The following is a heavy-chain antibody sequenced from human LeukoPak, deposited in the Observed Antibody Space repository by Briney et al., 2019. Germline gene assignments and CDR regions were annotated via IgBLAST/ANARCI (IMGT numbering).Heavy chain of an antibody. Sequence: PGGSLKLSCAASGFTFSGSAMHWVRQAPGKGLEWVGRIKSKTDGGTTDYAAPVKGRFTISRDDSKNTLYLQMNSLKTEDTAVYYCTTMTVVPTDYWGQGTLVTVSS. V-gene: IGHV3-15*01. CDR1: GFTFSGSA. J-gene: IGHJ4*02. CDR2: IKSKTDGGTT. D-gene: IGHD2-2*01. CDR3: TTMTVVPTDY.